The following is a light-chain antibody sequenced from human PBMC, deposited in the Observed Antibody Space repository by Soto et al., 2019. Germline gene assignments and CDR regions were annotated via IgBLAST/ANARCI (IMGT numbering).Light chain of an antibody. Sequence: DIQMTQARSTLSASVGERVTITCRASQSISSWFAWYQQKPGRAPKLLIYKASSLESGVPSRFSGSGSGTEFTLTIRSLQPDDFATYYCQQYNSQWTFGQGTKVDI. J-gene: IGKJ1*01. V-gene: IGKV1-5*03. CDR1: QSISSW. CDR2: KAS. CDR3: QQYNSQWT.